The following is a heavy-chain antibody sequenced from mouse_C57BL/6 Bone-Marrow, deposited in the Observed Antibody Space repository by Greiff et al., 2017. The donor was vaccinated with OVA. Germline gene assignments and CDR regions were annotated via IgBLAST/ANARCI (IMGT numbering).Heavy chain of an antibody. D-gene: IGHD1-1*02. CDR3: TKGWDYFDY. Sequence: EVQLVESGGGLVQPGGSMKLSCVASGFTFSNYWMNWVRQSPEKGLEWVAQIRLKSDNYATHYAESVKGRFTISRDDSKSSVYLQMNNLRAEDTGIYYCTKGWDYFDYWGQGTTLTVSS. V-gene: IGHV6-3*01. CDR1: GFTFSNYW. CDR2: IRLKSDNYAT. J-gene: IGHJ2*01.